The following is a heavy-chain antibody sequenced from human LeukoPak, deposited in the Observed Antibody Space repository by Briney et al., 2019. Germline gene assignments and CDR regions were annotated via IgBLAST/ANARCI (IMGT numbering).Heavy chain of an antibody. Sequence: GGSLRLSCAASGFTFSSYAMNWVRQAPGKGLEWVSSISGSGGSTYYADSVKGRFTISRDNSKNTLYLQMNSLRAEDTAVYYCAKDMWIAVAGTFDYWGQGTLVTVSS. D-gene: IGHD6-19*01. CDR2: ISGSGGST. CDR1: GFTFSSYA. V-gene: IGHV3-23*01. J-gene: IGHJ4*02. CDR3: AKDMWIAVAGTFDY.